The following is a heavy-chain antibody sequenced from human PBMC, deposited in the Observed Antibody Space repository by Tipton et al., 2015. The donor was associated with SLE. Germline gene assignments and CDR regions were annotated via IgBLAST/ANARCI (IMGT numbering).Heavy chain of an antibody. J-gene: IGHJ5*02. CDR1: GGSISSYY. D-gene: IGHD3-3*01. CDR2: IYYSGST. V-gene: IGHV4-59*12. CDR3: ARVRRQDFWSGYRYLNWFDP. Sequence: LRLSCTVSGGSISSYYWSWIRQPPGKGLEWIGYIYYSGSTYYNPSLKSRVTISVDTSKNQFSLKLSSVTAADTAVYYCARVRRQDFWSGYRYLNWFDPWGQGTLVTVSS.